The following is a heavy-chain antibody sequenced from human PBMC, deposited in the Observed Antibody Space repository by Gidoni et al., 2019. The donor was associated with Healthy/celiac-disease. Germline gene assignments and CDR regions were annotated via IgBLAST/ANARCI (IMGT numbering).Heavy chain of an antibody. CDR2: ISSSSSYI. CDR1: GFTFSSYS. J-gene: IGHJ5*02. CDR3: ARDQDGDYWFDP. V-gene: IGHV3-21*01. D-gene: IGHD4-17*01. Sequence: EVQLVESGGGLVKPGGSLRLSCAASGFTFSSYSMNWVRQAPGKGLEWGASISSSSSYIYYADSVKGRFTISRDNAKNSLYLQRNSLRAEDTAVYYCARDQDGDYWFDPWGQGTLVTVSS.